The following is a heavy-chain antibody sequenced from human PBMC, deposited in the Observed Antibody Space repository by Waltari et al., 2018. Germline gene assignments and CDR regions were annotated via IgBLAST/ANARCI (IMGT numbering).Heavy chain of an antibody. Sequence: EVQLVESGGGLVQPGGSLRLSCAASGFTFSTYGMSWVRQAPGKGLGWVSVISGGSDNTHYADSVKGRFTISRDNSKNTLYLQMNSLRADDTAVYYCAECRGVRGVIPFDYWGQGTLVTVSS. J-gene: IGHJ4*02. V-gene: IGHV3-23*04. CDR2: ISGGSDNT. CDR1: GFTFSTYG. D-gene: IGHD3-10*01. CDR3: AECRGVRGVIPFDY.